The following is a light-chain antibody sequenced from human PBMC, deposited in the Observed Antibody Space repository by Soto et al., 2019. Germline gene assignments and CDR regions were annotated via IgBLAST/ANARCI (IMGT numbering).Light chain of an antibody. CDR2: GVT. CDR3: SSYTATRTYV. CDR1: SSDVGGYNY. V-gene: IGLV2-14*01. J-gene: IGLJ1*01. Sequence: QSVLTQPASVSGSPGQSVTISCTGTSSDVGGYNYVSWYQQLPGEAPKLIIYGVTDRPSGVSNRFSGSKSGNTASLPVSGLQAEDEGDYYCSSYTATRTYVFGTGTKLTVL.